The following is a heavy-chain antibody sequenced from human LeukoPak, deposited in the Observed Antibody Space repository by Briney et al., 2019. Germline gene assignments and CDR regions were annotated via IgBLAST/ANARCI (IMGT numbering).Heavy chain of an antibody. D-gene: IGHD4-17*01. CDR2: ISSSSSSTI. CDR3: ARDVPYDYGDDGGGYAGDY. CDR1: GFTFSSYS. V-gene: IGHV3-48*01. Sequence: EGSLRLSCAASGFTFSSYSMNWVRQAPGKGLEWVSYISSSSSSTIYYADSVKGRFTISRDNAKNSVYLRMNSLRAEDTAVYYCARDVPYDYGDDGGGYAGDYWGQGTLVTVSS. J-gene: IGHJ4*02.